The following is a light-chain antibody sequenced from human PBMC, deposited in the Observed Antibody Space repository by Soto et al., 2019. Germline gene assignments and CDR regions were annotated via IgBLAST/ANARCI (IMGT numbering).Light chain of an antibody. Sequence: IVMTQSPLSLSVTPGQPASISCKTSQSLLYSDGQTFLSWFLQKPGQPPQLLIYEVSNRFSGVPDRFSGSGSGTDFTLKISRVEAEDVGVYYYMQSTQFPFIFGPGTKVDIK. CDR2: EVS. J-gene: IGKJ3*01. CDR1: QSLLYSDGQTF. V-gene: IGKV2D-29*01. CDR3: MQSTQFPFI.